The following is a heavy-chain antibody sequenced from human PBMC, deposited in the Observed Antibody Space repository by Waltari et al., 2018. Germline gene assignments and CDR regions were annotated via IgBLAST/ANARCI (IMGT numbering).Heavy chain of an antibody. CDR1: GFTFDDYT. J-gene: IGHJ4*02. Sequence: EVQLVESGGVVVQPGGSLRLSCAASGFTFDDYTMHWVRQAPGKGLEWVSRISWDGGSTYYADSVKGRFTISRDNSKNSLYLQMNSLRTEDTALYYCAKDIAAAGTIDYWGQGTLVTVSS. D-gene: IGHD6-13*01. CDR3: AKDIAAAGTIDY. CDR2: ISWDGGST. V-gene: IGHV3-43*01.